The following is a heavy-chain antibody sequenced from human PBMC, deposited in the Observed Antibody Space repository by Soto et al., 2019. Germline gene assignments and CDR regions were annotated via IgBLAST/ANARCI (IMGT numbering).Heavy chain of an antibody. CDR2: IKEDGSEK. V-gene: IGHV3-7*01. CDR1: GFSFNKYW. Sequence: GGSLRLSFAASGFSFNKYWMSWVRQAPGKGLEWVANIKEDGSEKYYVDSVKGRFTISRDNAKNSLYLQMNSLRAEDTAVYYCARDDFYDSSANDAFDIWGQGTMVTVSS. CDR3: ARDDFYDSSANDAFDI. J-gene: IGHJ3*02. D-gene: IGHD3-22*01.